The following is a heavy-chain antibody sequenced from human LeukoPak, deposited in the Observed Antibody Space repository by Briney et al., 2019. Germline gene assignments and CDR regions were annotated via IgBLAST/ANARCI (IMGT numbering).Heavy chain of an antibody. V-gene: IGHV1-2*04. D-gene: IGHD3-22*01. J-gene: IGHJ6*02. CDR2: INPNSGGT. CDR1: GYTFTGYY. Sequence: ASVKVSCKASGYTFTGYYMHWVRQAPGQGLEWMGWINPNSGGTNYAQKFQGWVTMTRDTSISTAYVELSRLRSDDTAVYYCARDEALYYYDSSGYYYGYGMDVWGQGTTVTVSS. CDR3: ARDEALYYYDSSGYYYGYGMDV.